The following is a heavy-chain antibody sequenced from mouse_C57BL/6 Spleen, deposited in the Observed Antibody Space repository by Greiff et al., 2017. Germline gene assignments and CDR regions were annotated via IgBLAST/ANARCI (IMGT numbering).Heavy chain of an antibody. J-gene: IGHJ4*01. V-gene: IGHV1-15*01. CDR2: IDPETGGT. CDR1: GYTFTDYE. CDR3: TGAMDY. Sequence: VKLVESGAELVRPGASVTLSCKASGYTFTDYEMHWVKQTPVHGLEWIGAIDPETGGTAYNQKFKGKAILTADKSSSTAYMELRSLTSEDSAVYYCTGAMDYWGQGTSVTVSS.